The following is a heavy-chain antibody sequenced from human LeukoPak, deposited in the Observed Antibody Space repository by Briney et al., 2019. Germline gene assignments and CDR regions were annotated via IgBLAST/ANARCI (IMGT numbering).Heavy chain of an antibody. Sequence: PQTLSLTCALSGDSVSSNNVAWNWIRQSPSRGLEWLGRTYYKSKWSNDYAVSVKSRITINPDTSKNQFSLQLNSVTPEDTAIYYCVRYNWNPNRMFDYWGQGTLVTVSS. CDR1: GDSVSSNNVA. CDR2: TYYKSKWSN. CDR3: VRYNWNPNRMFDY. D-gene: IGHD1-20*01. J-gene: IGHJ4*02. V-gene: IGHV6-1*01.